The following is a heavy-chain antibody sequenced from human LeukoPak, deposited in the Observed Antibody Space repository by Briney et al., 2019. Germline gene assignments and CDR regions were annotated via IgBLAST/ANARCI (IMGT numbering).Heavy chain of an antibody. CDR2: ISYDGSNK. Sequence: PGGSLRLSCAASGFTFSSYAMHWVRQAPGKGLEWVAVISYDGSNKYYADSVKGRFTISRDNSKNTLYLQMNSLRAEDTAVYYCARVGTLYAVAYYYYGTDVWGQGTTVTVSS. D-gene: IGHD7-27*01. V-gene: IGHV3-30-3*01. J-gene: IGHJ6*02. CDR1: GFTFSSYA. CDR3: ARVGTLYAVAYYYYGTDV.